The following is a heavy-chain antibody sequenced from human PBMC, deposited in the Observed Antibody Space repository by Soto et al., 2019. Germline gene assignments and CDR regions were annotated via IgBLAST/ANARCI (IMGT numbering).Heavy chain of an antibody. CDR2: IYYSGST. Sequence: QVQLQESGPGLVKPSETLSLTCTVSGGSISSYYWSWIRQPPGKGLEWIGYIYYSGSTNYNPSLKSRVTISVATSKNQISLKLSSVTAADTAVYSCARDNGDDATLDYWGQGTLVTVSS. D-gene: IGHD4-17*01. CDR1: GGSISSYY. CDR3: ARDNGDDATLDY. J-gene: IGHJ4*02. V-gene: IGHV4-59*01.